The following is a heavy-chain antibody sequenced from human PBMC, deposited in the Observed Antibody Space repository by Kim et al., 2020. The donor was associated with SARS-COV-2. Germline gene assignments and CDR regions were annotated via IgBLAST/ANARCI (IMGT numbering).Heavy chain of an antibody. CDR2: ISYSGNS. CDR3: ARGQALYY. J-gene: IGHJ4*01. Sequence: SETLSLTCSVSGGSIRSGGKFWTWIRQHPAKGLEWIGYISYSGNSHYSPSLRSRVSISLQTSENQFSLELTSVTAADTAVYYCARGQALYYWGPGSRV. V-gene: IGHV4-31*03. CDR1: GGSIRSGGKF.